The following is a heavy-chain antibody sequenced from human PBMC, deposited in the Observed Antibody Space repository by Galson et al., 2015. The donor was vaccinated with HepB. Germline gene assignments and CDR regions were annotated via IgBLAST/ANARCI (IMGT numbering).Heavy chain of an antibody. Sequence: SLRLSCAASGFTFSSYSMNWVRQAPGKGLEWVSSTSSSSSYIYYADSVKGRFTISRDNAKNSLYLQMNSLRAEDTAVYYCARFPPGATYYDFWSGYYTGSPPLSGMDVWGQGTTVTVSS. CDR2: TSSSSSYI. J-gene: IGHJ6*02. V-gene: IGHV3-21*01. CDR1: GFTFSSYS. CDR3: ARFPPGATYYDFWSGYYTGSPPLSGMDV. D-gene: IGHD3-3*01.